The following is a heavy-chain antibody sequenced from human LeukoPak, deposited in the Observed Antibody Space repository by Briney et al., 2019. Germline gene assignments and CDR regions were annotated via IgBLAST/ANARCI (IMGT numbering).Heavy chain of an antibody. D-gene: IGHD7-27*01. J-gene: IGHJ4*02. Sequence: GGSLRLSCAASGFTFSDYPMNWVRQTPGKGLEWVSYISSTGVIYYADSVRGRFSISRDNAMNSVYMQMNSLRAEVTALYYCARDHNWGFDYWGRGTLVTVSS. CDR1: GFTFSDYP. CDR3: ARDHNWGFDY. CDR2: ISSTGVI. V-gene: IGHV3-69-1*01.